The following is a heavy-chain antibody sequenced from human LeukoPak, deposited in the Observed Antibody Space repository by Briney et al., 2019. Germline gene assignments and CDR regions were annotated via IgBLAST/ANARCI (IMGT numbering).Heavy chain of an antibody. CDR2: IYYSGST. V-gene: IGHV4-59*11. J-gene: IGHJ6*03. CDR3: ARGVYYYYYYMDV. Sequence: SETPSLTCTVSGGSISSHYWSWIRQPPGKGLEWIGYIYYSGSTNYNPSLKSRVTISVDTSKNQFSLKLSSVTAADTAVYYCARGVYYYYYYMDVWGKGTTVTVSS. CDR1: GGSISSHY.